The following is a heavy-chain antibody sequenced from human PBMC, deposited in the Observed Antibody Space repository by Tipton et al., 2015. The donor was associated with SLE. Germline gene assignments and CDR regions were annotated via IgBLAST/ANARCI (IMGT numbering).Heavy chain of an antibody. V-gene: IGHV4-34*01. Sequence: TLSLTCTVYGGSFSGYYWSWIRQPPGKGLEWIGEINHSGSTNYNPSLKSRVTISVDTSKNQFSLKLSSVTAADTAVYYCARGPAGLVVVMQYFDLWGRGTLVTVSS. D-gene: IGHD2-21*01. CDR3: ARGPAGLVVVMQYFDL. CDR2: INHSGST. J-gene: IGHJ2*01. CDR1: GGSFSGYY.